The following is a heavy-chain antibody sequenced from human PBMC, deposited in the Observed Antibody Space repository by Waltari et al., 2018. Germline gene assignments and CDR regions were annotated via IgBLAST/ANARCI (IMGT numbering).Heavy chain of an antibody. V-gene: IGHV3-21*02. J-gene: IGHJ4*02. D-gene: IGHD7-27*01. CDR1: GFSFSDYS. Sequence: EVQLVESGGGLVKPGGSLRLSCAASGFSFSDYSMTWVRQAPGRGLEWVSSISSNGAYTHYADSVKGRFTISRDNAKNSLFLQRNSLRAEDTAMYYCATGGWGFYLGYWGQGTVVTVSS. CDR3: ATGGWGFYLGY. CDR2: ISSNGAYT.